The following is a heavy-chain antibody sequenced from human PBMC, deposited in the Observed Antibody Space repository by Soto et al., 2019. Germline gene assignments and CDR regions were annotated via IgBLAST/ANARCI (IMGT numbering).Heavy chain of an antibody. CDR1: GYTFTGYY. CDR2: INPNSGGT. CDR3: ARDWTWSGLLTDYYYGMDV. D-gene: IGHD3-3*01. V-gene: IGHV1-2*04. Sequence: ASVKVSCKASGYTFTGYYMHWVRQAPGQGLEWMGWINPNSGGTNYAQKFQGWVTMTRDTSISTAYMELSRLRSGDTAVYYCARDWTWSGLLTDYYYGMDVWGKGTTVTVSS. J-gene: IGHJ6*04.